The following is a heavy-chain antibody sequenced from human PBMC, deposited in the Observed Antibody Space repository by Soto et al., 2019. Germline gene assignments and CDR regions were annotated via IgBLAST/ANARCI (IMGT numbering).Heavy chain of an antibody. CDR3: ARGHRSSGKIFDS. V-gene: IGHV3-15*01. CDR2: IKSKSAGGTT. J-gene: IGHJ4*02. CDR1: GFTFSNAW. D-gene: IGHD3-22*01. Sequence: EVQLVESGGGLVKPGGSVRLSCAASGFTFSNAWMSWVRQAPGKGLEWVGRIKSKSAGGTTEYDAPVKDRFTISRDDSKNTLSLQMNSLKIEDPAVYYCARGHRSSGKIFDSWGQGTRVTVSS.